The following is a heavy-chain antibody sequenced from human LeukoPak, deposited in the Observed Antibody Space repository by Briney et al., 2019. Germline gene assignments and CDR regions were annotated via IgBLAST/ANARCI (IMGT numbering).Heavy chain of an antibody. CDR3: TSWGDTTAEYFQR. CDR2: INPDGRDT. CDR1: GFTFNRCW. J-gene: IGHJ1*01. D-gene: IGHD2-21*02. Sequence: GGSLRLSCVVSGFTFNRCWVNWVRQALGKGLEWVAHINPDGRDTYYVDSVKGRFTISRDNAENSMYLQMNSLRVEDTAVYYCTSWGDTTAEYFQRWGQGTLVTVSS. V-gene: IGHV3-7*01.